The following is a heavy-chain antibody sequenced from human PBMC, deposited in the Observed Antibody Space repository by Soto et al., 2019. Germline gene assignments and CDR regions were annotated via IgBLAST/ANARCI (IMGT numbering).Heavy chain of an antibody. CDR1: GFTFSRVS. D-gene: IGHD2-2*01. Sequence: LRLSCEASGFTFSRVSMNWVRQVPGKGLEWVASISSGSSDTWYADSVKGRFIISRDNAQNSLFLQMNTLRPEDTAMYYCARGYQEGVVVVPADSDYWGQGTLVTVSS. V-gene: IGHV3-21*01. CDR2: ISSGSSDT. CDR3: ARGYQEGVVVVPADSDY. J-gene: IGHJ4*02.